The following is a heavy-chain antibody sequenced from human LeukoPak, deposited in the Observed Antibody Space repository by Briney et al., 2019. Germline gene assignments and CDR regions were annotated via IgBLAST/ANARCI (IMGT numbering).Heavy chain of an antibody. CDR3: ARGQSSVAGTNWFDP. V-gene: IGHV4-34*01. Sequence: PSETLSLTCAVYGGSFSGYYWSWIRQPPGKGLEWIGEINHSGSTNYNPSLKSRATISVDTSKNQFSLKLSSVTAADTAVYYCARGQSSVAGTNWFDPWGQGTLVTVSS. CDR2: INHSGST. CDR1: GGSFSGYY. J-gene: IGHJ5*02. D-gene: IGHD6-19*01.